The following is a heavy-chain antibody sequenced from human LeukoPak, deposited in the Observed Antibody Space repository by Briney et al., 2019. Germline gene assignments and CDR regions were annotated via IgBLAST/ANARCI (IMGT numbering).Heavy chain of an antibody. V-gene: IGHV4-59*10. CDR1: GGSFSGYY. Sequence: SETLSLTCAVYGGSFSGYYWSWIRQPAGKGLEWIGRIYTSGSTNYNPSLKSRVTMSVDTSKNQFSLKLSSVTAADTAVYYCARDRPRGWFDPWGQGTLVTVSS. CDR2: IYTSGST. J-gene: IGHJ5*02. CDR3: ARDRPRGWFDP.